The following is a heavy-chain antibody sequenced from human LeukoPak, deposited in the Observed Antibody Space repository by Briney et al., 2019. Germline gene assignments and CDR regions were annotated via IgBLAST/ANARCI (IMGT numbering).Heavy chain of an antibody. Sequence: GGSLRLSCAASGFTFSSYEMNWVRQAPGKGLEWIAYICSSGSIIYYAHSAKGRFTISRNNAKNSLYLQMKSLRAEDTAVYYCERECRVAASKYNWFDPWGQGPLVTVSS. J-gene: IGHJ5*02. CDR2: ICSSGSII. CDR3: ERECRVAASKYNWFDP. D-gene: IGHD2-15*01. V-gene: IGHV3-48*03. CDR1: GFTFSSYE.